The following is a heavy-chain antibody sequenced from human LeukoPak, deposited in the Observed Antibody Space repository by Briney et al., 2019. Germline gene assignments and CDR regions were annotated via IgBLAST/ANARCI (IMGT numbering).Heavy chain of an antibody. CDR2: INPNSGGT. J-gene: IGHJ3*02. V-gene: IGHV1-2*06. CDR3: ARDPRTTKNAFDI. Sequence: ASVKVSCKASGYTFTGYYLHWVRQAPGQGLEWMGRINPNSGGTNYAQKFQGRVTMTRDTTISTAYMELSSLRSDDTAVYYCARDPRTTKNAFDIWGQGTMVTVSS. CDR1: GYTFTGYY. D-gene: IGHD4-11*01.